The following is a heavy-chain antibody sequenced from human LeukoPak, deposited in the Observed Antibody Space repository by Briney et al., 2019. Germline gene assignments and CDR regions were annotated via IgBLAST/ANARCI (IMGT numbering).Heavy chain of an antibody. Sequence: GGSLRLSCAAPGFTFSSYSMNWVRQAPRKGLEWVSSISSSSSYIYYADSVKGRFTISRDNAKNSLYLQMNSLRAEDTAVYYCARDSGQLTDAFDIWGQGTMVTVSS. D-gene: IGHD1-1*01. J-gene: IGHJ3*02. V-gene: IGHV3-21*01. CDR2: ISSSSSYI. CDR1: GFTFSSYS. CDR3: ARDSGQLTDAFDI.